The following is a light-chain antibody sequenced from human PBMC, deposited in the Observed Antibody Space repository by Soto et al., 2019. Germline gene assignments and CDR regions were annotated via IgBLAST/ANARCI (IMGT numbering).Light chain of an antibody. V-gene: IGKV3-20*01. CDR2: GAS. CDR1: QSVSSSY. J-gene: IGKJ1*01. Sequence: EIVLTQSPGTLSLSPGERATLSCRASQSVSSSYLAWYQQKPGQAPRLLIYGASSRATGIPDRFSGSGSGTDFTLTISRLEPEDFAVYYCQQYYSPLWTFGQGTKVQIK. CDR3: QQYYSPLWT.